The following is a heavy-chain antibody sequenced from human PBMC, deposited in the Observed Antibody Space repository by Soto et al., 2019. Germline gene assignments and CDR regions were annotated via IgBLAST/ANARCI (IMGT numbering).Heavy chain of an antibody. V-gene: IGHV3-7*01. Sequence: GGPLRRSWSYSGGPLSAYYMVWLRNAQWNGLEWVANIKQDGSAETYVDSVKGRFTISRDNAKNSLYLQMNSLRVEDTAVYYCARDVRGAETPYNWFAPWGQGDLVNVSA. CDR1: GGPLSAYY. CDR3: ARDVRGAETPYNWFAP. CDR2: IKQDGSAE. J-gene: IGHJ5*02.